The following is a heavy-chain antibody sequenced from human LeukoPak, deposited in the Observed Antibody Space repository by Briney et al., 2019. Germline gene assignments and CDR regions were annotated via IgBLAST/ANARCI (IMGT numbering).Heavy chain of an antibody. J-gene: IGHJ4*02. D-gene: IGHD3-3*01. Sequence: VASVKVSCKASGGTFSSYAISWVRQAPGQGLEWMGGIIPIFGTANYAQKFQGRVTNTADESTSTAYMELSSLRSEDTAVYYCARDSRLGYDFWSGYSDYWGQGTLVTVSS. CDR3: ARDSRLGYDFWSGYSDY. CDR2: IIPIFGTA. CDR1: GGTFSSYA. V-gene: IGHV1-69*13.